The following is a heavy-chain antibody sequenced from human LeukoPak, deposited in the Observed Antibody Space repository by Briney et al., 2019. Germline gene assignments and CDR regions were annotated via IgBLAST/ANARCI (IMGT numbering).Heavy chain of an antibody. J-gene: IGHJ4*02. CDR1: GYTLTELS. CDR3: ARDSSIAVAGDDY. V-gene: IGHV1-2*06. Sequence: GASVKVSCKVSGYTLTELSMHWVRQAPGKGLEWMGRINPDSGGTNYAQKFQGRVTMTRDTSISTAYMDLSRLRSDDTAIYYCARDSSIAVAGDDYWGQGTLVTVSS. D-gene: IGHD6-19*01. CDR2: INPDSGGT.